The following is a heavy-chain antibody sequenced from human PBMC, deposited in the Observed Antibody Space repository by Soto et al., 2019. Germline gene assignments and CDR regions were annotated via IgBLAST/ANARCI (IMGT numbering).Heavy chain of an antibody. CDR2: ISGSGGST. CDR3: AKGGDYGDHPFDY. D-gene: IGHD4-17*01. CDR1: GFTFSSYA. Sequence: RRLSCAASGFTFSSYAMSWVRQAPGKGLEWVSAISGSGGSTYYADSVKGRFTISRDNSKNTLYPQMNSLRAEDTAVYYCAKGGDYGDHPFDYWGQGTLVPVSS. J-gene: IGHJ4*02. V-gene: IGHV3-23*01.